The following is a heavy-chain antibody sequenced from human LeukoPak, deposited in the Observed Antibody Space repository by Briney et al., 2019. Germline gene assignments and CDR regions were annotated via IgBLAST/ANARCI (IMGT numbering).Heavy chain of an antibody. CDR3: ARIHRYGPAGYYGMDV. CDR1: GFSLRTSGMC. D-gene: IGHD5-18*01. Sequence: SGPTLVNPTQTLTLTCTFSGFSLRTSGMCVSWIRQPPGKALEWLARIDWDDDKYYSTSLKTRLTISEDTSKNQVVFTMTNMDPVDTATYYCARIHRYGPAGYYGMDVWGQGTTVTVSS. CDR2: IDWDDDK. V-gene: IGHV2-70*11. J-gene: IGHJ6*02.